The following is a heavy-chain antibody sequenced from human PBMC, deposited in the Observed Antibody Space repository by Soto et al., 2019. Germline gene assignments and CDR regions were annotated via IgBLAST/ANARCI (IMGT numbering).Heavy chain of an antibody. CDR1: GGSISSSSYY. Sequence: SETLSLTCTVSGGSISSSSYYWGWIRQPPGKGLEWIGSIYYSGSTYYNPSLKSRVTISVDTSKNQFSLKLSSVTAADTAVYYCASSANYYNYYGMDVWGQGTTV. CDR2: IYYSGST. CDR3: ASSANYYNYYGMDV. V-gene: IGHV4-39*01. J-gene: IGHJ6*02.